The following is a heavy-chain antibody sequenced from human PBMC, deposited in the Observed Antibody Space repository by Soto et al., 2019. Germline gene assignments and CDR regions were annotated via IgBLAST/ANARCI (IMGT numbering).Heavy chain of an antibody. Sequence: PGGSLRLSCAASGFSFSSYAMSWVRQAPGKGLEWVSGISGSGGTTYYADSVKGRFTISRDNSKNTVHLQMNSLRAEDTAVYYCAQMLGATYRGSFDYWGQGTLVTVSS. J-gene: IGHJ4*02. V-gene: IGHV3-23*01. CDR2: ISGSGGTT. CDR1: GFSFSSYA. D-gene: IGHD1-26*01. CDR3: AQMLGATYRGSFDY.